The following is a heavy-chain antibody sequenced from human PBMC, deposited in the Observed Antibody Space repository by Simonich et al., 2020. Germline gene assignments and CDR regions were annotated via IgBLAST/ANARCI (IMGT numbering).Heavy chain of an antibody. CDR2: ISYNGSNK. CDR3: ASLTGTTMGLDY. CDR1: GFPFSSYA. D-gene: IGHD1-20*01. V-gene: IGHV3-30*07. Sequence: QVQLVESGGGVVQPGRSLRISCGASGFPFSSYAMHLVRQGPGKGIGWVAVISYNGSNKYYADSVKGRFTISRDKSKNTLYLQMNSLRAEDTAVYYCASLTGTTMGLDYWGQGTLVTVSS. J-gene: IGHJ4*02.